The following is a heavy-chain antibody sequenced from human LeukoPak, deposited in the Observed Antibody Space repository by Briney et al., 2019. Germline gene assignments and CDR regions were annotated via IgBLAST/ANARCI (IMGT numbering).Heavy chain of an antibody. Sequence: GGSLRLSCAASGFTFSNYWMSWVRQAPGKGLEWVAVISDDGRNKYYADSVRGRFAISRDNSKNMLYLQMNNLRPEDTAVYHCAKDADTATIIYWYFDLWGRGTLVTVSS. CDR1: GFTFSNYW. J-gene: IGHJ2*01. V-gene: IGHV3-30*18. D-gene: IGHD5-18*01. CDR2: ISDDGRNK. CDR3: AKDADTATIIYWYFDL.